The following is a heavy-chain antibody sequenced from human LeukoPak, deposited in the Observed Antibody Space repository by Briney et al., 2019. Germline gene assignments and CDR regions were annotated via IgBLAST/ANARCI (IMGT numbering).Heavy chain of an antibody. CDR2: INSDGSST. V-gene: IGHV3-74*01. CDR3: ARGYYDSSDYYPIVY. Sequence: PGGSLRLSCAASGFTFSSYWMHWVRQAPGKGLVWVSRINSDGSSTSYADSVKGRFTISRDNAKNTLYLQMNSLRAEDTAVYYCARGYYDSSDYYPIVYWGQGTLVTVSP. CDR1: GFTFSSYW. J-gene: IGHJ4*02. D-gene: IGHD3-22*01.